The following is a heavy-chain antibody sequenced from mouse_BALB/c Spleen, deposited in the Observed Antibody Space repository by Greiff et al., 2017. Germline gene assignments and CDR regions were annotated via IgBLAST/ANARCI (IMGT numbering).Heavy chain of an antibody. V-gene: IGHV1-87*01. CDR1: GYTFTSYW. Sequence: QVQLKQSGAELARPGASVKLSCKASGYTFTSYWMQWVKQRPGQGLEWIGAIYPGDGDTRYTQKFKGKATLTADKSSSTAYMQLSSLASEDSAVYYCARSRVITTVVPYYFDYWGQGTTLTVSS. CDR2: IYPGDGDT. D-gene: IGHD1-1*01. CDR3: ARSRVITTVVPYYFDY. J-gene: IGHJ2*01.